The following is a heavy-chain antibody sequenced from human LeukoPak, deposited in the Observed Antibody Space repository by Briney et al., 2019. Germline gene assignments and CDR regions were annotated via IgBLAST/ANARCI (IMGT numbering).Heavy chain of an antibody. CDR1: GDSISSYY. V-gene: IGHV4-4*07. CDR2: IFTSGST. Sequence: KTSETLSRTGNVSGDSISSYYWTWIRQPAGKGLQWIGRIFTSGSTSYNPSLKSRLTTSLDMSKNQFSLKLTSATAADTAVYFCARGGGTLHYMDVWGKGTTVTISS. J-gene: IGHJ6*03. CDR3: ARGGGTLHYMDV. D-gene: IGHD3-16*01.